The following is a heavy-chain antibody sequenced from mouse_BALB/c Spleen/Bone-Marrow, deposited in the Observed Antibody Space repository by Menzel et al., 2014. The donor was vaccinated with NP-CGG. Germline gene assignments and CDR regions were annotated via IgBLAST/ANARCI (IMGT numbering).Heavy chain of an antibody. CDR1: EYEFPSHD. CDR3: TRHGFYYAMDY. CDR2: INSDGGIT. J-gene: IGHJ4*01. Sequence: EVKVEEFGGGLVQPGESLQLSCESNEYEFPSHDMPWVRKTPEKRLELVAAINSDGGITNYPDTMERRFTISRDNTKKTLYLQRSSLRSEDTALYYCTRHGFYYAMDYWGQGTSVTVSS. V-gene: IGHV5-2*03.